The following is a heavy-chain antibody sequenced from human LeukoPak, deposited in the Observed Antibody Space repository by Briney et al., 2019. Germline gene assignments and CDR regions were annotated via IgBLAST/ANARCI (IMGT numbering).Heavy chain of an antibody. D-gene: IGHD6-13*01. Sequence: GGSLRLSCAASGFTFDDYGMSWVRQVPGKGLEWVSGINWIGGSADYADSVKGRFTISRDNAKNSLYLQMNSLRAEDTAVYYCARTAIAAAAFYNWFDSWGQGTLVTVSS. CDR2: INWIGGSA. J-gene: IGHJ5*01. CDR1: GFTFDDYG. CDR3: ARTAIAAAAFYNWFDS. V-gene: IGHV3-20*04.